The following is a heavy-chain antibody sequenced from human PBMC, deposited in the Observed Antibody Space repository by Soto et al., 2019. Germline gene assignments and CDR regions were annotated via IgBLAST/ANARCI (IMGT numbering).Heavy chain of an antibody. CDR1: GDSITGSY. D-gene: IGHD1-26*01. V-gene: IGHV4-59*01. J-gene: IGHJ4*02. CDR3: ARDMPYAAGSLAGCDY. Sequence: QVQLRESGPGLVKPSETLSLTCTVSGDSITGSYWSWIRQPPGKTLEWIGYIYHSGTTTYNPSLKSRVSISVDTTKNQFSLRLTSVIGADTAVYYCARDMPYAAGSLAGCDYWGQGILVTVSS. CDR2: IYHSGTT.